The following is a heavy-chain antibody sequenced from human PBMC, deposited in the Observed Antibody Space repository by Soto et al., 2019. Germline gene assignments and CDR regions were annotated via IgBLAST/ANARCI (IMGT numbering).Heavy chain of an antibody. J-gene: IGHJ4*02. V-gene: IGHV3-23*01. CDR3: AKGGSSGWFYFDF. CDR1: GXTFGTYS. Sequence: GSLRLSCAASGXTFGTYSMNWVRQAPGKGLELVSSTPGSGGSAYYADSVRGRFTISRDDSKNTVYLQLYSLRTEDSDIYYCAKGGSSGWFYFDFWGQGTQATVS. D-gene: IGHD6-19*01. CDR2: TPGSGGSA.